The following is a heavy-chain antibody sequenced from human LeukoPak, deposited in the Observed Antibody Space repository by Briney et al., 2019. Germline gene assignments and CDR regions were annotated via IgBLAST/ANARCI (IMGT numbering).Heavy chain of an antibody. Sequence: ASVKVSCKASEYTFTGYYMHWVRQAPGQGLEWMGWINPNSGGTNYAQKFQGRVTMTRDTSISTAYMELSRLRSDDTAVYYCARDIKVVPAARGLGYWGQGTLVTVSS. CDR1: EYTFTGYY. V-gene: IGHV1-2*02. J-gene: IGHJ4*02. CDR3: ARDIKVVPAARGLGY. CDR2: INPNSGGT. D-gene: IGHD2-2*01.